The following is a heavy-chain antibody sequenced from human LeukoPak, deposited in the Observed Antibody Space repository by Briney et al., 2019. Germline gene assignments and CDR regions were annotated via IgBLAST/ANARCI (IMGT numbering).Heavy chain of an antibody. CDR1: GFTFSTYA. V-gene: IGHV3-30-3*01. D-gene: IGHD6-13*01. CDR2: ISFDGSNI. CDR3: TRRPYSSSWYYFDY. J-gene: IGHJ4*02. Sequence: GGSLRLSCAASGFTFSTYAMHWVRQAPAKGLEWVADISFDGSNIYYADSVKGRFTISRDNSKNTLYLQMSSLRVEDTAVYYCTRRPYSSSWYYFDYWGQGTLVTVSS.